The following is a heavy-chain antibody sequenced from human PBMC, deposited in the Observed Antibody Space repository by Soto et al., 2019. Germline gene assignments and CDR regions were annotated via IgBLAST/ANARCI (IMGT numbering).Heavy chain of an antibody. J-gene: IGHJ4*02. V-gene: IGHV4-34*01. CDR2: INHSGST. Sequence: SETLSLTCAVYGGSFSGYYWSWIRQPPGKGLEWIGEINHSGSTNYNPSLKSRVTISVDTSKNQFSLKLSSVTAADTAVYFCARLTPQWPYLDYWGQGTLVTVAS. D-gene: IGHD6-19*01. CDR3: ARLTPQWPYLDY. CDR1: GGSFSGYY.